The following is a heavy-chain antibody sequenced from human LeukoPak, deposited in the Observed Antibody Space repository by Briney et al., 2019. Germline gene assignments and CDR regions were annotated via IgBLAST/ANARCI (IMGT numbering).Heavy chain of an antibody. J-gene: IGHJ1*01. CDR3: ARDSPGYGAYVS. Sequence: GGSLRLSCAASGFTFSTYWMTWVPHAPGKGLEWVANIKEDGSREYYVDSVKGRFTISRDNAKNSLYLQMDSLTAEDTAVYYCARDSPGYGAYVSWGQGTLVSVSS. D-gene: IGHD5-12*01. CDR2: IKEDGSRE. CDR1: GFTFSTYW. V-gene: IGHV3-7*01.